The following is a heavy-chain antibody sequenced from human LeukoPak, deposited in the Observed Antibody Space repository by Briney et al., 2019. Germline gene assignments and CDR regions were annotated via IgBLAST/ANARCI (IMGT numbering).Heavy chain of an antibody. Sequence: SETLSLTCTVSGGPIRSYYWTWIRQPPGKGLEWIGYISYSGNTNYNPSLKSRVTISVDTSKNQFSLNLSSVTAADTAVYHCARHGSASSPFYCWGQGIMVTVSS. D-gene: IGHD3-10*01. J-gene: IGHJ4*02. CDR2: ISYSGNT. V-gene: IGHV4-59*08. CDR3: ARHGSASSPFYC. CDR1: GGPIRSYY.